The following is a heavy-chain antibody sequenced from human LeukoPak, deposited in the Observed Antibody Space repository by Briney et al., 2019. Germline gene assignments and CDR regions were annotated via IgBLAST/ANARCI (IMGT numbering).Heavy chain of an antibody. CDR1: GGSISSYY. Sequence: SETLSLTCTVSGGSISSYYWSWIRQPPGKGLEWIGYIYYSGSTNYNPSLKSRITISVDTSKNQFSLKLSSVTAADTAVYYCARESLYYGYAFDIWGQGTMVTVSS. V-gene: IGHV4-59*12. CDR2: IYYSGST. D-gene: IGHD3-10*01. CDR3: ARESLYYGYAFDI. J-gene: IGHJ3*02.